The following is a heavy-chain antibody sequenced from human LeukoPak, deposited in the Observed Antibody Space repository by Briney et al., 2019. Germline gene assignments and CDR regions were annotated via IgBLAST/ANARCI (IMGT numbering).Heavy chain of an antibody. Sequence: AAVKVSCKSSGYTFTNYDINWVRQATEQGLEWMGWMNPNSGNTGYAQKFQGRVTMTRSTSISTAYMELSSLRFEDTAVYFCTRSVRNGHFDYWGQGTLVTVSS. V-gene: IGHV1-8*01. CDR2: MNPNSGNT. D-gene: IGHD2-8*01. J-gene: IGHJ4*02. CDR3: TRSVRNGHFDY. CDR1: GYTFTNYD.